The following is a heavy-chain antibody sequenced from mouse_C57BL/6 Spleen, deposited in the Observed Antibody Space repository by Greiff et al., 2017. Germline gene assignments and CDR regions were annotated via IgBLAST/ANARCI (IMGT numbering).Heavy chain of an antibody. D-gene: IGHD2-3*01. V-gene: IGHV1-52*01. CDR1: GYTFTSSW. J-gene: IGHJ2*01. CDR3: ARDGSHYCDY. Sequence: VQLQQPGAELVRPGSSVKLSCKASGYTFTSSWMHWVKQRPIQGLEWIGNIDPSDSETDYNQKFKDKATLTVDKSSSTAYMQLSSLTSEYSAVYYCARDGSHYCDYWGQGTTLTVSS. CDR2: IDPSDSET.